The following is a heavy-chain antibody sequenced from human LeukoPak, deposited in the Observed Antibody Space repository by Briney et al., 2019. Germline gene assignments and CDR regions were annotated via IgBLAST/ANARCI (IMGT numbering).Heavy chain of an antibody. J-gene: IGHJ6*02. D-gene: IGHD2-15*01. CDR1: GFTFSSYA. V-gene: IGHV3-30*04. CDR2: ISYDGSNK. CDR3: ARGPNIVVVVAATHYYYGMDV. Sequence: GRSLRLSCAASGFTFSSYAMRWVRQAPGKGLEWVAVISYDGSNKYYADSVKGRFTISRDNSKNTLYLQMNSLRAEDTAVYYCARGPNIVVVVAATHYYYGMDVWGQGTTVTVSS.